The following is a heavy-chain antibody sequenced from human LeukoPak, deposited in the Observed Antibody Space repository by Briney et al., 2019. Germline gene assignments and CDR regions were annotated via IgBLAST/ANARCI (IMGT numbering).Heavy chain of an antibody. Sequence: SVKVSCKASGGTFSSYAISWVRQAPGQGLEWMGGLIPIFGTANYAQKFQGRVTITADKSTSTAYMELSSLRSEDTAVYYCARPLPGGGFGELNDWGQGTLVTVSS. CDR1: GGTFSSYA. V-gene: IGHV1-69*06. CDR2: LIPIFGTA. D-gene: IGHD3-10*01. J-gene: IGHJ4*02. CDR3: ARPLPGGGFGELND.